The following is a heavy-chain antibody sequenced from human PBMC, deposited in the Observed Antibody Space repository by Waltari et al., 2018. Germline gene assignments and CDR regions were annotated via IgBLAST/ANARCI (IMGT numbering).Heavy chain of an antibody. Sequence: EVQLVQSGAEVKKPGATVKISCKASGYTFTDYYLHWVQQAPGQGLEWMGRGDHEDGETIDAEKLQGRVTITADTATDTAYMELSSLRSEDTAVYYWATGGGVGATRLLDYGGQGTLVTVSS. CDR3: ATGGGVGATRLLDY. CDR1: GYTFTDYY. J-gene: IGHJ4*02. CDR2: GDHEDGET. D-gene: IGHD1-26*01. V-gene: IGHV1-69-2*01.